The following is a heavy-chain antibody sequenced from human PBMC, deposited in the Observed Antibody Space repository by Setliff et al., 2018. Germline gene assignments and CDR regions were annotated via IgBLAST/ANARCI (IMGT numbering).Heavy chain of an antibody. J-gene: IGHJ1*01. D-gene: IGHD2-15*01. Sequence: GGSLRLSCVASGFNLHVYTMEWVRQAPGKGLDWVSSISSNSNYIYTADSLKGRLTVSRDNAKNILYLQMNSLRADDTAVYYCARASLGKFGSAVEYFHHWGQGTLVTVSS. CDR1: GFNLHVYT. CDR2: ISSNSNYI. V-gene: IGHV3-21*06. CDR3: ARASLGKFGSAVEYFHH.